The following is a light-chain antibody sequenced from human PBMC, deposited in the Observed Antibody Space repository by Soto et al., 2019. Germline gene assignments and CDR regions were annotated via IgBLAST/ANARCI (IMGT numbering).Light chain of an antibody. CDR3: QHSGTSPWT. J-gene: IGKJ1*01. V-gene: IGKV3-20*01. CDR2: RTS. Sequence: EIVLTHSPGTVSLSPGERATHSCRASQKIDSAFLAWYQQKPGQAPRLLIYRTSNRATGFPDRFSGSGSGTDFTLTIDALEPEDFAVYYCQHSGTSPWTFGQGTRWIS. CDR1: QKIDSAF.